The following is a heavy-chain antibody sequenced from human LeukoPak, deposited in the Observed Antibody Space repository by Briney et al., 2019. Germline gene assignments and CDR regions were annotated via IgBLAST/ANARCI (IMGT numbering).Heavy chain of an antibody. Sequence: ASVKVSCKASGYTFTSYGISWVRQAPGQGLEWMGWISAYNGNTNYAQKLQGRVTMTTDTSTSTACMELRRLRSDDTAVYYCARDSYYYYYGMDVWGQGTTVTVSS. CDR1: GYTFTSYG. CDR3: ARDSYYYYYGMDV. CDR2: ISAYNGNT. V-gene: IGHV1-18*01. J-gene: IGHJ6*02.